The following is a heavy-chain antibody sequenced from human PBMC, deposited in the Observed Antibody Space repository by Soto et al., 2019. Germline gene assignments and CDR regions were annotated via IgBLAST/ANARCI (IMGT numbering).Heavy chain of an antibody. J-gene: IGHJ6*02. V-gene: IGHV4-30-4*01. CDR3: ARGGRSGSGNYYYYGMDV. CDR1: GGSISSGDYY. CDR2: IYYSGST. D-gene: IGHD3-3*01. Sequence: QVQLQESGPGLVKPSQTLSLTCTVSGGSISSGDYYWRWIRQPPGKGLEWIGYIYYSGSTYYNPSLKSRVTISVDTSKNQFSLKLSSVTAADTAVYYCARGGRSGSGNYYYYGMDVWDQGTTVTVSS.